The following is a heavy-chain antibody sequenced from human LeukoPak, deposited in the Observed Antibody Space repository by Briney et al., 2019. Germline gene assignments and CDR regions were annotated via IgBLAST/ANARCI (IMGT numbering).Heavy chain of an antibody. D-gene: IGHD4-17*01. CDR2: ISGRGGST. J-gene: IGHJ4*02. CDR3: AKYPSARTNDYGIGY. V-gene: IGHV3-23*01. CDR1: GFTFSSYA. Sequence: GGSLRLSSAASGFTFSSYAMSWVRQAPGKGLEWVSAISGRGGSTYYADSVKGRFPISRDNSKNTLYLQMNSLRAEDTGVYYCAKYPSARTNDYGIGYWGQGTLVTVSS.